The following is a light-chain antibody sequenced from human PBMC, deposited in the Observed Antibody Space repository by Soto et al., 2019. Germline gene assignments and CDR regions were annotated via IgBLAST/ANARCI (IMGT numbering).Light chain of an antibody. V-gene: IGKV1-12*01. CDR1: QNIGSW. Sequence: DLQMTQSPSSVSASVGDRVTITCRASQNIGSWLAWYQQKAGKAPKLLVHTASTLQSGVPSRFSGGGSGKDFTLTISSLQPEDFATYYCQQANSFPPEFGQGTKVEIK. CDR3: QQANSFPPE. CDR2: TAS. J-gene: IGKJ1*01.